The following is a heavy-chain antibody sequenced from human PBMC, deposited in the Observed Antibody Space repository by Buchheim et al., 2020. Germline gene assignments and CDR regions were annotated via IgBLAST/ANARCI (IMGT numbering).Heavy chain of an antibody. J-gene: IGHJ4*02. V-gene: IGHV3-7*03. D-gene: IGHD3-3*01. CDR1: GFTFSSYG. CDR2: INQGGGER. CDR3: VREKDGRFFDY. Sequence: VQLVESGGGVVQPGRSLRLSCAASGFTFSSYGMHWVRQAPGKGLEWVANINQGGGERYYVDSVKGRFTISRDDAKNSLYLQMDSLRAEDTAVYYCVREKDGRFFDYWGQGTL.